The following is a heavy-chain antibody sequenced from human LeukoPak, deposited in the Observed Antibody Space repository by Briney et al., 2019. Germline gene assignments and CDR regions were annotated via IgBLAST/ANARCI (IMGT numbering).Heavy chain of an antibody. J-gene: IGHJ4*02. CDR3: AKAEGYDILTGLDY. CDR1: GFTFSSYS. Sequence: PGGSLRLSCAASGFTFSSYSMNWVRQAPGKGLEWVSSISSSSSYIYYADSVEGRFTISRDNAKNSLSLQMNSLRTEDTAVYYCAKAEGYDILTGLDYWGQGTLVTVSS. CDR2: ISSSSSYI. V-gene: IGHV3-21*04. D-gene: IGHD3-9*01.